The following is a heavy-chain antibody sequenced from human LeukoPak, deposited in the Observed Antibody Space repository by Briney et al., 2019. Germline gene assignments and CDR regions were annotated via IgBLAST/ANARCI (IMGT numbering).Heavy chain of an antibody. CDR3: ARDDDSGYYGHFDY. J-gene: IGHJ4*02. V-gene: IGHV4-4*07. CDR2: IYASGST. Sequence: SETLSLTCTVSGGSISSYYWSWIRQPAGKGLEWIGRIYASGSTNYNPSLKSRVTMSVDTSKNQFSLELSSVTAADTAVYYCARDDDSGYYGHFDYWGQGTLVTVSS. CDR1: GGSISSYY. D-gene: IGHD3-22*01.